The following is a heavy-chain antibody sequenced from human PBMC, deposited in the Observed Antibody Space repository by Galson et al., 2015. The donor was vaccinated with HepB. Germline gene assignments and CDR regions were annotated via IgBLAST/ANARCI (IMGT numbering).Heavy chain of an antibody. J-gene: IGHJ5*02. CDR1: GFTFSNYY. V-gene: IGHV3-11*05. CDR2: ISSSSSYT. D-gene: IGHD6-19*01. Sequence: SLRLFCAASGFTFSNYYMSWIRQAPGKGLEWVSYISSSSSYTNYADSVKGRFTISRDNAKNSLYLQMNSLRAEDTAVYYCARARGLYSSGWYGGFDPWGQGTLVTVSS. CDR3: ARARGLYSSGWYGGFDP.